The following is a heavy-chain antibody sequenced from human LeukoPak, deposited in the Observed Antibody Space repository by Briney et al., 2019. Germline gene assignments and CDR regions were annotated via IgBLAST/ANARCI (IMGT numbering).Heavy chain of an antibody. Sequence: SETLSLTCTVSGGSVSSGSYYWSWIRQHPGKGLEWIGYIYYSGSTYYNPSLKSRVTISVDTSKNQFSLKLSSVTAADTAVYYCARDGRGYCSSTSCPREYYFDYWGQGTLVTVSS. V-gene: IGHV4-31*03. CDR2: IYYSGST. J-gene: IGHJ4*02. CDR3: ARDGRGYCSSTSCPREYYFDY. D-gene: IGHD2-2*01. CDR1: GGSVSSGSYY.